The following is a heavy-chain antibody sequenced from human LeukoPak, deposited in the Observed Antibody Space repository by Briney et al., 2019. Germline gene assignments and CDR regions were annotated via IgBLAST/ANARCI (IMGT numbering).Heavy chain of an antibody. V-gene: IGHV3-30*03. CDR3: TGVKGEVITAIDI. CDR1: RFTLSIYG. CDR2: ISYDGNNR. Sequence: PGGSLRLFCGASRFTLSIYGMLGLRQAPGKGLEWVAVISYDGNNRYYADSVKGRFTISRYNSKNTLYLQMNSLRAEDTAVYYCTGVKGEVITAIDIWGQGTLVTVSS. J-gene: IGHJ4*02. D-gene: IGHD3-22*01.